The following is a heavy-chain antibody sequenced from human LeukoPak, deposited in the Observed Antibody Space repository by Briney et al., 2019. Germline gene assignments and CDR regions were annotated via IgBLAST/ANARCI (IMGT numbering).Heavy chain of an antibody. CDR2: IYYSGST. CDR3: ARHAEWELLLGYYFDY. CDR1: GGSISSYY. J-gene: IGHJ4*02. Sequence: SETLSLTCTVSGGSISSYYWSWIRQPPGKGLEWIGYIYYSGSTNYNPSLKSRVTISVDTSKNQFSLKLSSVTAADTAVYYCARHAEWELLLGYYFDYWGQGTLVTVSS. V-gene: IGHV4-59*08. D-gene: IGHD1-26*01.